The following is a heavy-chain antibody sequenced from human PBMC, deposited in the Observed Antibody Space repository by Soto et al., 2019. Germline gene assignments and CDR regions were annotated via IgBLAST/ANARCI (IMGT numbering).Heavy chain of an antibody. J-gene: IGHJ6*02. V-gene: IGHV1-18*04. Sequence: ASVKVSCKASGYTFTSYGISWVRHVPGQGREWMGWISAYNGNTNYAQKLQGRVNMTTDTSTSTAYMELRSLRSDDTAVYQCAREGYHSTSLNYYYYYGMDVWGQGTTVTVSS. CDR1: GYTFTSYG. D-gene: IGHD2-2*01. CDR2: ISAYNGNT. CDR3: AREGYHSTSLNYYYYYGMDV.